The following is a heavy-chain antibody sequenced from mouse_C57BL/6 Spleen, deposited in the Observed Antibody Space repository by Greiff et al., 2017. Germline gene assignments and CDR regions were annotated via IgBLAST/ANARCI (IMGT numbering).Heavy chain of an antibody. Sequence: QVQLKQSGAELARPGASVKLSCKASGYTFTSYGISWVKQRTGQGLEWIGEIYPRSGNTYYNEKFKGKATLTADKSSSTAYMELRSLTSEDSAVYFCARGIYYDYDCAMDYWGQGTSVTVSS. D-gene: IGHD2-4*01. J-gene: IGHJ4*01. CDR2: IYPRSGNT. CDR3: ARGIYYDYDCAMDY. V-gene: IGHV1-81*01. CDR1: GYTFTSYG.